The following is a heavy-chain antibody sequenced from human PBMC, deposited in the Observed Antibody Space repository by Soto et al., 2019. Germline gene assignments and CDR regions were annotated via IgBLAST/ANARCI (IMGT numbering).Heavy chain of an antibody. D-gene: IGHD6-13*01. CDR3: ARDLAAAAY. CDR1: GGSISSSSYY. J-gene: IGHJ4*02. CDR2: IYYSGST. V-gene: IGHV4-39*02. Sequence: SETLSLTCTVSGGSISSSSYYWGWIRQPPGKGLEWIGSIYYSGSTYYNPSLKSRVTVTRDTSTSTVYLELSSLRSDDTAVYYCARDLAAAAYWGQGTLVTVSS.